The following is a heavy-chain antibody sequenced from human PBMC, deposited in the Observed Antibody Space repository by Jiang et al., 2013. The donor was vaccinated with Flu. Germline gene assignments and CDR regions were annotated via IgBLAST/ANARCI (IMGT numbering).Heavy chain of an antibody. CDR3: ATGRTGIKGYYFYAMDV. J-gene: IGHJ6*02. D-gene: IGHD1-1*01. CDR2: FDPEDGDT. V-gene: IGHV1-24*01. CDR1: GYTLTKLS. Sequence: SGAEVKKPGASVKVSCKVSGYTLTKLSMHWVRQAPGKGLEWMGCFDPEDGDTIYAQKFQVRLTMTEDTSTDTAYMELTSLGSDDTAVYYCATGRTGIKGYYFYAMDVWGQGTTVTVSS.